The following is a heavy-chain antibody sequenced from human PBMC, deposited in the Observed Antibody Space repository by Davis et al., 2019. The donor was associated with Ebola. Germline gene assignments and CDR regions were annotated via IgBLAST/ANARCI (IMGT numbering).Heavy chain of an antibody. CDR3: ARPAAAGTTWYFDL. CDR2: IYYSGST. D-gene: IGHD6-13*01. Sequence: SETLSLTCTVSGGSISSYYWSWIRQPPGKGLEWIGYIYYSGSTNYNPSLKSRVTISVDTSKNQFSLKLSSVTAADTAVYYCARPAAAGTTWYFDLWGRGTLVTVSS. J-gene: IGHJ2*01. CDR1: GGSISSYY. V-gene: IGHV4-59*08.